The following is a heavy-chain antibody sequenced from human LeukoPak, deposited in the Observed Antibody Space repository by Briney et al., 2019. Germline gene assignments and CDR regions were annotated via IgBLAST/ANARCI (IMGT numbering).Heavy chain of an antibody. CDR2: INHSGST. Sequence: SETLSLTCAVYGGSFSGYYWSWIRQPPGKGLEWIGEINHSGSTNYNPSLKSRVTISVDTSKNQFSLKLSSVTAADTAMYYCARARTTVVTNYWYFDLWGRGTLVTVSS. D-gene: IGHD4-23*01. J-gene: IGHJ2*01. CDR1: GGSFSGYY. V-gene: IGHV4-34*01. CDR3: ARARTTVVTNYWYFDL.